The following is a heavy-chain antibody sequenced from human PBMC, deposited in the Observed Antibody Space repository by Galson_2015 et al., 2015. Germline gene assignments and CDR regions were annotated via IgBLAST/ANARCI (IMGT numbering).Heavy chain of an antibody. J-gene: IGHJ6*02. D-gene: IGHD6-19*01. Sequence: SLRLSCAASGFTFSSYAMHWVRQAPGKGLEWVAVISYDGSNKYYADSVKGRFTISRDNSKNTLYLQMNSLRAEDTAVYYCARDLGVAGTYYYYYYGMDVWGQGTLVTVSS. CDR2: ISYDGSNK. CDR1: GFTFSSYA. CDR3: ARDLGVAGTYYYYYYGMDV. V-gene: IGHV3-30-3*01.